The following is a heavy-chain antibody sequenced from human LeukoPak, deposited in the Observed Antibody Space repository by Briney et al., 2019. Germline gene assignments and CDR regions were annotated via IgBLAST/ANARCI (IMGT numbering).Heavy chain of an antibody. J-gene: IGHJ3*02. CDR2: IGTGGDT. CDR3: SREMPTHDAFDI. V-gene: IGHV3-13*04. CDR1: GFTFRTYD. Sequence: GGSLRLSCAASGFTFRTYDMHWVRQVTGKGLEWVSSIGTGGDTYYLDSVKGRFTISRENAKNALYLQMNSLRVGDTAAYYCSREMPTHDAFDIWGQGTMVTVSS. D-gene: IGHD5-24*01.